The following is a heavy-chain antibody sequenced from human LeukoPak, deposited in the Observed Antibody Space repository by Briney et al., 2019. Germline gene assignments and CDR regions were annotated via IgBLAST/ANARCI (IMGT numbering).Heavy chain of an antibody. CDR3: ARDPYSGNYGDYYYYYMDV. V-gene: IGHV3-48*03. J-gene: IGHJ6*03. CDR1: GFIFSSYD. Sequence: SGGSLRLSCAASGFIFSSYDMNWVRQAPGKGLEWVSYISSSGTTIYYADSVKGRFTISRDNAKSSLYLQMNSLRDEDTAVYYCARDPYSGNYGDYYYYYMDVWGKGTTVTISS. D-gene: IGHD1-26*01. CDR2: ISSSGTTI.